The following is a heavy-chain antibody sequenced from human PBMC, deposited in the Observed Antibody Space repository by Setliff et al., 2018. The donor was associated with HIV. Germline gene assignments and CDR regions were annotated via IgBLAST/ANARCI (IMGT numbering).Heavy chain of an antibody. CDR3: ARSTVGAGTTFP. V-gene: IGHV4-61*02. D-gene: IGHD1-7*01. Sequence: NPSETLSLTCTVSGGSISSGSYYWSWIRQPAGKRLEWIGRIYSTGSTNYNPSLKSRVTISVDTSKNQFSLKLSSVSAADTSIYYCARSTVGAGTTFPWGRGTLVTVSS. J-gene: IGHJ5*02. CDR2: IYSTGST. CDR1: GGSISSGSYY.